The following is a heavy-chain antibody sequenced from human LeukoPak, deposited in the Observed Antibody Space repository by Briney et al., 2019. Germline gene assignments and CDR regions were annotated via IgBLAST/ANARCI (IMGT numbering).Heavy chain of an antibody. CDR2: IKQDGSEK. CDR3: ARDRGPYYDSSGQSDY. J-gene: IGHJ4*02. Sequence: PGGSLRLSCAASGFTFSGYWMSWVRQAPGKGLEWVANIKQDGSEKYYVDSVKGRFTISRDNAKNSLYLQMNSLRAEDTAVYYCARDRGPYYDSSGQSDYWGQGTLVTVSS. D-gene: IGHD3-22*01. V-gene: IGHV3-7*01. CDR1: GFTFSGYW.